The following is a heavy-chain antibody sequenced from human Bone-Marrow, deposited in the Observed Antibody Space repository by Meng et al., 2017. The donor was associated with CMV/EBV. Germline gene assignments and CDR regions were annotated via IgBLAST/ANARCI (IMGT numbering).Heavy chain of an antibody. V-gene: IGHV3-53*01. CDR2: IYSGGST. D-gene: IGHD3-16*02. CDR3: AKDVTFGGVIVLCGMDV. J-gene: IGHJ6*02. CDR1: GFTVSSNY. Sequence: GGSLRLSCAASGFTVSSNYMSWVRQAPGKGLEWVSVIYSGGSTYYADSVKGRFTISRDNSKNTLYLQMNSLRAEDTAVYYCAKDVTFGGVIVLCGMDVWGQGTTVTVSS.